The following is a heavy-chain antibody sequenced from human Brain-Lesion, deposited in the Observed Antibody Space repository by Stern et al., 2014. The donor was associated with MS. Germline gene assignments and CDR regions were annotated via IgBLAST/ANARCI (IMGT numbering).Heavy chain of an antibody. CDR1: GDSLSSSTFY. D-gene: IGHD5-18*01. CDR2: VYYSGNT. V-gene: IGHV4-39*01. CDR3: ARHQLGYGYAYLRY. Sequence: VQLVESGPGLVKPSDTLSLTCSVSGDSLSSSTFYWGWIRQPPGKGPEWIGSVYYSGNTYYHPSLKSGVTIPVDTAKNQFPLRLTSGTAADTAVYYCARHQLGYGYAYLRYWGQGTLVTVSS. J-gene: IGHJ4*02.